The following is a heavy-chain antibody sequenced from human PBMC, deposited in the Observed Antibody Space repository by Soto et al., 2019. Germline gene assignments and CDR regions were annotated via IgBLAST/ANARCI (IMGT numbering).Heavy chain of an antibody. CDR3: AHCPHSASGYYYMDV. Sequence: GGSLRLSCAPSGFTLSTYDMHWVRRATGKGLEWVAALSYACDTYYPGSVKGRFTVSSESAKNSLYLQMNSLTAGDTAAYYSAHCPHSASGYYYMDVWGQGTTVTVSS. CDR2: LSYACDT. V-gene: IGHV3-13*01. D-gene: IGHD3-10*01. J-gene: IGHJ6*03. CDR1: GFTLSTYD.